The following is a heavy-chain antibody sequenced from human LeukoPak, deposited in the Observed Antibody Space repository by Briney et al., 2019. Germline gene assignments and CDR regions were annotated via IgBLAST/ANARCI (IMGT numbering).Heavy chain of an antibody. CDR3: ARGGIYGSADY. V-gene: IGHV3-21*01. CDR2: ISSSSSYI. D-gene: IGHD3-10*01. J-gene: IGHJ4*02. Sequence: GGSLRLSCAASGFTFSSYSMNWVRQAPGKGLEWVSSISSSSSYIYYADSVKGRFTISRDNANNTLYLQMNSLRAEDTAVYYCARGGIYGSADYWGQGTLVTVSS. CDR1: GFTFSSYS.